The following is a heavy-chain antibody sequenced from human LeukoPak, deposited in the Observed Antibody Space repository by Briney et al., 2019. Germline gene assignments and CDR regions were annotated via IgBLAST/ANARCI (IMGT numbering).Heavy chain of an antibody. V-gene: IGHV3-23*01. Sequence: PGGSLRLSCAASGFTFSSYAMSWVRQAPGKGLEWISAISGSGGSTYYADSVKGRFTISRDNSKSTLYLQMNSLRAEDTAVYYCGFSSSWRYYFDYWGQGTLVTVSS. J-gene: IGHJ4*02. D-gene: IGHD6-13*01. CDR1: GFTFSSYA. CDR3: GFSSSWRYYFDY. CDR2: ISGSGGST.